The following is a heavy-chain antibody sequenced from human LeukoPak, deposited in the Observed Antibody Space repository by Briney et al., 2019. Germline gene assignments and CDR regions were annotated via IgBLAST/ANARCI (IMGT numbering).Heavy chain of an antibody. D-gene: IGHD4-17*01. Sequence: PGGSLRLSCAASGFTFSSYWMHWVRQAPGKGLVWVSRINSDGSTTNYADSVKGRFTISRDNSKNTLYLQMNSLRAEDTAVYYCARDWDGDYVSYIYYYYGMDVWGQGTTVAVSS. V-gene: IGHV3-74*01. J-gene: IGHJ6*02. CDR1: GFTFSSYW. CDR2: INSDGSTT. CDR3: ARDWDGDYVSYIYYYYGMDV.